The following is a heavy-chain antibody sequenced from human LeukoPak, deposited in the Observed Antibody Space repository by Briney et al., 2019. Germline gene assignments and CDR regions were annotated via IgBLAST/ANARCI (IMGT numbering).Heavy chain of an antibody. CDR1: GFTFSSYA. J-gene: IGHJ4*02. CDR2: ISGSGGST. CDR3: AKHITPAAMHYYDY. D-gene: IGHD2-2*01. Sequence: GGSLRLSCAASGFTFSSYAMSWVRQATGKGLEWVSAISGSGGSTYYADSVKGPFTISRDNSKNTLYLQMNSLRAEDTAVYYCAKHITPAAMHYYDYGGQGTLVTVSS. V-gene: IGHV3-23*01.